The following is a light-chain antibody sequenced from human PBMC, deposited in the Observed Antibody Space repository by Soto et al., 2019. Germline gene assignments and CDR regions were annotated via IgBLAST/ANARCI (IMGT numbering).Light chain of an antibody. CDR3: QQYGDSPRT. Sequence: ENVLTESPGARALIPVAGVSLSSNDNQSVSRNYLAWYQQRPGQAPRLLIYDAFNRATGIPDRFSGRGSGTDFTLTISRLEPEDFAVYYWQQYGDSPRTFGQGTRVDI. J-gene: IGKJ1*01. CDR2: DAF. V-gene: IGKV3-20*01. CDR1: QSVSRNY.